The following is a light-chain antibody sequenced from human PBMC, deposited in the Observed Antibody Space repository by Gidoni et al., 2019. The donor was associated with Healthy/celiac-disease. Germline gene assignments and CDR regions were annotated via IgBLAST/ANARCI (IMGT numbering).Light chain of an antibody. Sequence: EIVLTPSPGTLSLSPGERATLSCRASQSVGSSYLAWYQQKPGQAPRLLIYGESSRATGIPDRFSGSGSGTDFTLTISRLEPEDFAVYYCQQYGSSPPHTFGQGTKLEIK. CDR2: GES. V-gene: IGKV3-20*01. CDR1: QSVGSSY. J-gene: IGKJ2*01. CDR3: QQYGSSPPHT.